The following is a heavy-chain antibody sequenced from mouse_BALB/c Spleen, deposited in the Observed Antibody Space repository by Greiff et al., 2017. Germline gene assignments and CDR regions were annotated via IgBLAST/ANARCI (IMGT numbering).Heavy chain of an antibody. Sequence: VQLKQSGAELVRSGASVKLSCTASGFNIKDYYMHWVKQRPEQGLEWIGWIDPENGDTEYAPKFQGKATMTADTSSNTAYLQLSSLTSEDTAVYYFNAWARLLRYPFDYWGQGTTRTVSS. V-gene: IGHV14-4*02. CDR1: GFNIKDYY. J-gene: IGHJ2*01. CDR3: NAWARLLRYPFDY. D-gene: IGHD1-1*01. CDR2: IDPENGDT.